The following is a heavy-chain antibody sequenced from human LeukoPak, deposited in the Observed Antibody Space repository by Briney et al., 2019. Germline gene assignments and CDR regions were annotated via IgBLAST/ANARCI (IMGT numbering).Heavy chain of an antibody. Sequence: SETLSLTCAVYGGSFSGYYWSWIRQPPGKGLEWIGEINHSGSTNYNPSPKSRVTISVDTSKNQFSLKLSSVTAADTAVYYCARGGTYCGGDCYSRTPDNWFDPWGQGTLVTVSS. CDR1: GGSFSGYY. J-gene: IGHJ5*02. V-gene: IGHV4-34*01. CDR2: INHSGST. D-gene: IGHD2-21*02. CDR3: ARGGTYCGGDCYSRTPDNWFDP.